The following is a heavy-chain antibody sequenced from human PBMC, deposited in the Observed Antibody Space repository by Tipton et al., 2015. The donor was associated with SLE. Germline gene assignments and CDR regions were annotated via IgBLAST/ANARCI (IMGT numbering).Heavy chain of an antibody. CDR2: ISWNSASI. CDR3: AKEVLDILTGFHAFDI. Sequence: SLRLSCAASGFTFSSYSMNWVRQAPGKGLDWVSGISWNSASIGYADSVKGRFTISRDNAKNSLYLQMNSLRPEDTALYYCAKEVLDILTGFHAFDIWGQGTMVTVSS. V-gene: IGHV3-9*01. D-gene: IGHD3-9*01. J-gene: IGHJ3*02. CDR1: GFTFSSYS.